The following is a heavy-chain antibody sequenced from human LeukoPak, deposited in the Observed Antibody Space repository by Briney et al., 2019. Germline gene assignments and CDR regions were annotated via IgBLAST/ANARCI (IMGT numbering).Heavy chain of an antibody. CDR1: GFTFNTYA. D-gene: IGHD6-19*01. V-gene: IGHV3-23*01. J-gene: IGHJ4*02. Sequence: PGGSLRLSCTASGFTFNTYAMIWVRQAPGKGLEWVSSISGSGGITHYADSVKGRFTISRDNAKNTLFLQMDSLRAEDTALYYCARDPWYTSGWYGGNWGQGTQVTVSS. CDR3: ARDPWYTSGWYGGN. CDR2: ISGSGGIT.